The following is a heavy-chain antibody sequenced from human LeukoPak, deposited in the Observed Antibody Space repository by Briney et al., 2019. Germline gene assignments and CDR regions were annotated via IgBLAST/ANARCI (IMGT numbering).Heavy chain of an antibody. CDR1: GFMFSSNW. CDR3: AKEYDSGGYGANFDY. V-gene: IGHV3-7*01. CDR2: IKEDGTET. D-gene: IGHD3-10*01. Sequence: GGSLRLSCAASGFMFSSNWMSWVRLAPGKGLEWVANIKEDGTETYYVDSVKGRFTISRDNSRNTMYLQMDSLRAEDTAVYYCAKEYDSGGYGANFDYWGQGTLVTVSS. J-gene: IGHJ4*02.